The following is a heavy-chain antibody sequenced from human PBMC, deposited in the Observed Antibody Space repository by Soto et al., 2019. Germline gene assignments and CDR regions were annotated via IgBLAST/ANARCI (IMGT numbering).Heavy chain of an antibody. CDR3: ARGLISGSHYSGGWYYFDS. CDR2: INHSGSA. D-gene: IGHD1-26*01. J-gene: IGHJ4*02. Sequence: PSETLSLTCAVYGGSFSGYIWTWIRQTPGKGLQWIGQINHSGSANYNPSLKSRVTISVHTSKSQFSLELSSVTAADTAVYYCARGLISGSHYSGGWYYFDSWGQGTLVTVSS. V-gene: IGHV4-34*01. CDR1: GGSFSGYI.